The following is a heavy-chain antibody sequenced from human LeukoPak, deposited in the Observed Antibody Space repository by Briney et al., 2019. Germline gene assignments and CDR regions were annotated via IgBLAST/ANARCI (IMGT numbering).Heavy chain of an antibody. D-gene: IGHD3-3*01. Sequence: ASVEVSCKASGYTFTSYGISWVRQAPGQGLEWMGWISAYNGNTNYAQKLQGRVTMTTDTSTSTAYMELRSLRSDDTAVYYCAREKGDYDFWSDPWYYYYMDVWGKGTTVTVSS. CDR3: AREKGDYDFWSDPWYYYYMDV. J-gene: IGHJ6*03. V-gene: IGHV1-18*01. CDR1: GYTFTSYG. CDR2: ISAYNGNT.